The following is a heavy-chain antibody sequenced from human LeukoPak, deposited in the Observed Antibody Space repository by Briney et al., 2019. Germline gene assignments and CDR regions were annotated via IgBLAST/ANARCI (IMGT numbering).Heavy chain of an antibody. V-gene: IGHV3-23*01. CDR2: ISGSGGST. J-gene: IGHJ6*03. D-gene: IGHD1-26*01. Sequence: GGSLRLSCAASGFTFTSYGMSWVRQAPGKGLEWVSAISGSGGSTYYADSVKGRFTISRDNSKNTLYLQMNSLGAEDTAVYYCAKPFMVGATGYYYYYMDVWGEGTTVTVSS. CDR3: AKPFMVGATGYYYYYMDV. CDR1: GFTFTSYG.